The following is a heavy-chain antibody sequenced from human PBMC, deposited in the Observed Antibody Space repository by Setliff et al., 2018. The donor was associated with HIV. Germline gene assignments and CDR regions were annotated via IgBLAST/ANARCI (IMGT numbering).Heavy chain of an antibody. CDR3: AKDRRYYYGSGSYAAET. CDR1: GFTFSRYA. Sequence: GGSLRLSCAASGFTFSRYAMAWVRQAPGKGLEWVSAISGSGIGSYYPDSVKGRFTISRDNSKNTLFLQMNSLRAEDTAVYYCAKDRRYYYGSGSYAAETWGQGTLVTVSS. CDR2: ISGSGIGS. J-gene: IGHJ5*02. D-gene: IGHD3-10*01. V-gene: IGHV3-23*01.